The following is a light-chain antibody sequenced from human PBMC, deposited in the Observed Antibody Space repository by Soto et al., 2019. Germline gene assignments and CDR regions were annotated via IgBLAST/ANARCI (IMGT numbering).Light chain of an antibody. J-gene: IGKJ1*01. Sequence: DIVLTQSAGTRCLSPGERANISCRASQSISDTLAWYQQKPGQAPRLLIHGASTRATGFPARFSGSGSGTDFTLTISSLQSEDFAVYYCQQYNNWPWTFGQGTKVDIK. V-gene: IGKV3-15*01. CDR3: QQYNNWPWT. CDR2: GAS. CDR1: QSISDT.